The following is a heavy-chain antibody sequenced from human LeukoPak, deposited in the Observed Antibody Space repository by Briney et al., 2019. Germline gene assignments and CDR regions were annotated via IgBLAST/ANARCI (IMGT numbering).Heavy chain of an antibody. J-gene: IGHJ6*03. CDR1: GDSISTSNSY. CDR3: ARSSEGRYYYDSSGFSYYYYYMDV. Sequence: PSETLSLTCTVSGDSISTSNSYWGWIRQPPGKGLEWIAYMYYDGSTNYNPSLKSRVTISVDTSKNQFSLKLSSVTAADTAVYYCARSSEGRYYYDSSGFSYYYYYMDVWGKGTTVTISS. V-gene: IGHV4-61*05. CDR2: MYYDGST. D-gene: IGHD3-22*01.